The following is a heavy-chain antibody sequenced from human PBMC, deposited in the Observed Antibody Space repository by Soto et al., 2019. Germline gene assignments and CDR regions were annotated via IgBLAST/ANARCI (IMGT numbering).Heavy chain of an antibody. CDR2: ISYDGSNK. V-gene: IGHV3-30*18. CDR1: GFTFSSYG. D-gene: IGHD6-13*01. CDR3: AKEIAALDY. Sequence: GGSLRLSCAASGFTFSSYGMHWVRQAPGKGLEWVAVISYDGSNKYYADSVKGRFTISRDNSKNTLYLQMNSLRAEDTAVYYCAKEIAALDYWGQGTLVTVSS. J-gene: IGHJ4*02.